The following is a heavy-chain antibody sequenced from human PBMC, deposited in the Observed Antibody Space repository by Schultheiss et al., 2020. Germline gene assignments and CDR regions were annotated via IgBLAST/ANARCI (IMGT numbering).Heavy chain of an antibody. CDR3: ARGLLGYCSGGSCYPGDYFDY. CDR2: MNPNSGNT. J-gene: IGHJ4*02. CDR1: GYTFTGYY. Sequence: ASVKVSCKASGYTFTGYYMHWVRQAPGQGLEWMGWMNPNSGNTNYAQKLQGRVTMTTDTSISTAYMELSSLRSEDTAVYYCARGLLGYCSGGSCYPGDYFDYWGQGTLVTVSS. V-gene: IGHV1-8*02. D-gene: IGHD2-15*01.